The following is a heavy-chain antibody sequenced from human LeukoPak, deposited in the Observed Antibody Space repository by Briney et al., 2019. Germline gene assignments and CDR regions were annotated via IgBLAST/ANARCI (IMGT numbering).Heavy chain of an antibody. J-gene: IGHJ4*02. V-gene: IGHV3-74*01. Sequence: GGSLRLSCAASGFTFSASWLHWVRQAPGKGLIWVSRIKSDGSSTSSADYVVGRFTISRDNAQNTLYLQMNSLGAEDPAVYYRARDLGYSYGRSFDFWGQGTLVTVSS. D-gene: IGHD5-18*01. CDR1: GFTFSASW. CDR3: ARDLGYSYGRSFDF. CDR2: IKSDGSST.